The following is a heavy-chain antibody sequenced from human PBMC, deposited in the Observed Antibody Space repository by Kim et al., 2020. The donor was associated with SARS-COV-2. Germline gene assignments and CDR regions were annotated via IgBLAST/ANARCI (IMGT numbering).Heavy chain of an antibody. V-gene: IGHV4-59*09. J-gene: IGHJ4*02. CDR3: ARGYSSSWYGLYFDY. D-gene: IGHD6-13*01. Sequence: PSLKSRVTISVDTSKNQFSLKLSSVTAADTAVYYCARGYSSSWYGLYFDYWGQGTLVTVSS.